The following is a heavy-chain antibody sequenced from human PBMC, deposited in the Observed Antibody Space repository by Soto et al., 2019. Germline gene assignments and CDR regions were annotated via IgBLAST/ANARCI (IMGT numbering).Heavy chain of an antibody. D-gene: IGHD6-19*01. V-gene: IGHV5-51*01. Sequence: GESLKISCKGSGYSFTSYWIGWVRQMPGKGLEWMGIIYPGDSDTRYSPSFQGQVTISADKSISTAYLQWSSLEASDTAMYYCARPNSSGWYYFDCWGQGTLVTVSS. J-gene: IGHJ4*02. CDR2: IYPGDSDT. CDR1: GYSFTSYW. CDR3: ARPNSSGWYYFDC.